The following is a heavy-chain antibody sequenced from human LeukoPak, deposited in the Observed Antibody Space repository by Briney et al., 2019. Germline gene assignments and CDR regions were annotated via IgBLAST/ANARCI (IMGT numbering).Heavy chain of an antibody. V-gene: IGHV4-30-2*01. D-gene: IGHD1-26*01. CDR2: IYHSGST. J-gene: IGHJ6*02. CDR3: ARGPFRLQWELLMNYYYYGMDV. CDR1: GGSISSGGYS. Sequence: SETLSLTCAVSGGSISSGGYSWSWIRQPPGKGLEWIGYIYHSGSTYYNPSLKSRVTISVDRSKNQFSLKLSSVTAADTAVYYCARGPFRLQWELLMNYYYYGMDVWGQGTTVTVSS.